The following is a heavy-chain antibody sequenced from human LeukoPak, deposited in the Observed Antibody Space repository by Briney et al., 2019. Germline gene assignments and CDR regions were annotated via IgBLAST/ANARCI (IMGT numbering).Heavy chain of an antibody. CDR3: ARGDSSGYRY. CDR1: GGSFSGYY. V-gene: IGHV4-34*01. J-gene: IGHJ4*02. D-gene: IGHD3-22*01. CDR2: INHSGST. Sequence: SETLSLTCAVYGGSFSGYYWSWIRQPPGKGLEWIGEINHSGSTNYNPSLKGRVTISVDTSKNQFSLKLSSVTAADTAVYYCARGDSSGYRYWGQGTLVTVSS.